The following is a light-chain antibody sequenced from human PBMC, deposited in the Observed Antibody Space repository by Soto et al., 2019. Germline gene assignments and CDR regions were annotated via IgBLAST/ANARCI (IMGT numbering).Light chain of an antibody. CDR1: QIVGSSY. V-gene: IGKV3D-20*02. J-gene: IGKJ4*01. CDR3: QQRSNWPPIT. Sequence: VLTQSPGTLSLSPGERATPSCVASQIVGSSYLAWYQQKPGQAPRLLIYGASSRATGIPDRFSGSGSGTQFTLTISSLEPEDFAVYYCQQRSNWPPITFGGGTKVDIK. CDR2: GAS.